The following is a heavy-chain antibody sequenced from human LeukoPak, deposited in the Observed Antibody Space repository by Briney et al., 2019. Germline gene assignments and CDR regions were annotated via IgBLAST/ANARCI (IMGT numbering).Heavy chain of an antibody. CDR2: IYYSGSI. CDR3: ARHVPQWLVRPGGIFDY. J-gene: IGHJ4*02. V-gene: IGHV4-39*01. D-gene: IGHD6-19*01. Sequence: SETLSLTCTVSGGSISSSSYYWGWIRQPPGKGLEWIGSIYYSGSIYYNPSLKSRVTMSVDTSKNQFSLKLSSVTAAGTAVYYCARHVPQWLVRPGGIFDYWGQGTLVTVSS. CDR1: GGSISSSSYY.